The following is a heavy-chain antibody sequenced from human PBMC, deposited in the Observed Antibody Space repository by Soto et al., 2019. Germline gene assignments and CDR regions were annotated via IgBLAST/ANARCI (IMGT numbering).Heavy chain of an antibody. CDR3: AREVGSPMVRGVNVRPHRWGMDV. D-gene: IGHD3-10*01. CDR2: IYYSGRT. V-gene: IGHV4-39*02. Sequence: SETLSLTCTVSGGSISSSSYYWGWIRQPPGKGLEWIGSIYYSGRTYYNPSLKSRVTISVDTSKTQFSLKLSSVTAADTAVYYCAREVGSPMVRGVNVRPHRWGMDVWGQGTTVTVSS. CDR1: GGSISSSSYY. J-gene: IGHJ6*02.